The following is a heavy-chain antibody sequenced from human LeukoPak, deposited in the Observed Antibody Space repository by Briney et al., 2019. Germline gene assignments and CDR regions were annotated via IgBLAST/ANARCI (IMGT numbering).Heavy chain of an antibody. D-gene: IGHD5-18*01. CDR3: AREAGIPPSTQQWPTSVDY. J-gene: IGHJ4*02. V-gene: IGHV3-7*05. CDR2: IKQDGGEK. CDR1: GLTVSSEH. Sequence: GGSLRLSCVASGLTVSSEHMSWVRQAPGKGLEWVANIKQDGGEKYCVDSVKGGFTISRENAKNTLYLQKNSLRAEDTAVYYCAREAGIPPSTQQWPTSVDYWGLGTLVTVSS.